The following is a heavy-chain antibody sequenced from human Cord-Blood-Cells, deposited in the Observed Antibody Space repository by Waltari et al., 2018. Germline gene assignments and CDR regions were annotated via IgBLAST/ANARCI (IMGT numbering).Heavy chain of an antibody. J-gene: IGHJ4*02. CDR1: GYTFTGYY. D-gene: IGHD3-10*01. V-gene: IGHV1-2*02. CDR3: ARVLWFGELVNFDY. Sequence: QVQLVQSGAEVKKPGASVKVSCKASGYTFTGYYMHWVRQAPGQGLEWMGWINPNSCGTNYAQKFQGRVTMTRDTSISTAYMELSRLRSDDTAVYYCARVLWFGELVNFDYWGQGTLVTVSS. CDR2: INPNSCGT.